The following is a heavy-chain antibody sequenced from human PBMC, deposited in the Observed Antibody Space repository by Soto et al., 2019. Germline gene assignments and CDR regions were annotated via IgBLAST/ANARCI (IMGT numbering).Heavy chain of an antibody. J-gene: IGHJ4*02. CDR3: AGDRLSRSGSYYYFDY. CDR1: GFTFSRYG. V-gene: IGHV3-33*01. D-gene: IGHD1-26*01. Sequence: QVQLVESGGGVVQPGRSLRLSCAASGFTFSRYGMHWVRQAPGKGLEWVADIWDDGSNKYYADSVKGRFTISRDNSKNTLYLQMNSLIAEDTAVYYCAGDRLSRSGSYYYFDYWGQGTLVTVSS. CDR2: IWDDGSNK.